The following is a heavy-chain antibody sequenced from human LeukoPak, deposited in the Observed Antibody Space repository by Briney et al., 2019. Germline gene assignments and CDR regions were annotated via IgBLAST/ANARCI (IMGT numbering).Heavy chain of an antibody. Sequence: GGSLRLSCAASGFTVSSNYMSWVRQVPGKRLVWVSRISGDGSVTNYADSVQGRFTISRDNAKNILYLQINSLRSEDTAVYYCARYSSSSGGPSYYLDYWGRGTLVTVSS. V-gene: IGHV3-74*01. CDR3: ARYSSSSGGPSYYLDY. CDR2: ISGDGSVT. D-gene: IGHD6-6*01. CDR1: GFTVSSNY. J-gene: IGHJ4*01.